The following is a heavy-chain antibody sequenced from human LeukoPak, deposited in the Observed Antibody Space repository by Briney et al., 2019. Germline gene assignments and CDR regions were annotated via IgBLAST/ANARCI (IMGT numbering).Heavy chain of an antibody. CDR3: ARGRYFDWLLDH. V-gene: IGHV4-59*01. D-gene: IGHD3-9*01. J-gene: IGHJ4*02. CDR2: IYYSGST. Sequence: SETLSLTCTVSGGSISSYYWSWIRQPPGKGLEWIGYIYYSGSTNYNPSLKSRVTISVDTSKNQCSLKLSSVTAADTAVYYCARGRYFDWLLDHWGQGTLVTVSS. CDR1: GGSISSYY.